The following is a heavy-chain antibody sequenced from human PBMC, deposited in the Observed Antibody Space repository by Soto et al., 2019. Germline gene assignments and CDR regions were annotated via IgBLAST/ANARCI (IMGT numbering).Heavy chain of an antibody. V-gene: IGHV1-18*01. Sequence: ASVKVSCKASGYTFSSYGISWVRQAPGQGLEWMGWISAYNGNTNYAQKLQGRVTLTTDTSTSTGYMELRSLRSDDTAVYYCARAYFYDSSGTSDYWGQGTLVTVYS. D-gene: IGHD3-22*01. J-gene: IGHJ4*02. CDR1: GYTFSSYG. CDR3: ARAYFYDSSGTSDY. CDR2: ISAYNGNT.